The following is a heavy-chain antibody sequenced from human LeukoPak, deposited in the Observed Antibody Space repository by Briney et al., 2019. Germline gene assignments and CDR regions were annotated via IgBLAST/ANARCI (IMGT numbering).Heavy chain of an antibody. D-gene: IGHD3-22*01. J-gene: IGHJ3*02. CDR1: GGSISSSSYY. CDR2: IYYSGST. CDR3: ARGGYYYDSSGYYYGSHDAFDI. V-gene: IGHV4-39*07. Sequence: SETLSLTCTVSGGSISSSSYYWGWIRQPPGKGLEWIGSIYYSGSTYYNPSLKSRVTISVDTSKNQFSLKLSSVTAADTAVYYCARGGYYYDSSGYYYGSHDAFDIWGQGTMVTVSS.